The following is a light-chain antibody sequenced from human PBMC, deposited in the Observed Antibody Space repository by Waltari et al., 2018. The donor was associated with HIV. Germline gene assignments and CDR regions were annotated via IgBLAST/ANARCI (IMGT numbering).Light chain of an antibody. Sequence: DIQLTQSPSSVSASVGDTVLLTCRASQGITTSLAWYQYKPGGAPNLLIYDAYKLQTGVPSRFGGSGSGTDFTLTITGLQPEDFAIYYCQQANSFPHTFGGGTRVGIK. CDR1: QGITTS. CDR3: QQANSFPHT. J-gene: IGKJ4*01. V-gene: IGKV1-12*01. CDR2: DAY.